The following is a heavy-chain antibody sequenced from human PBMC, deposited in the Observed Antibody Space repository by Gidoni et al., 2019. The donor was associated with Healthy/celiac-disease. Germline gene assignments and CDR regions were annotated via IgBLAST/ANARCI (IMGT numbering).Heavy chain of an antibody. Sequence: QVQLVQSGAEVKKPGASVKVSCKASGYTFTGYYMHWVRQAPGQGLEWMGWINPNSGATNYAQKFQGRVTMTRDTSISTAYMELSRLRSDDTAVYYCASSGYYYYGMDVWGQGTTVTVSS. V-gene: IGHV1-2*02. CDR3: ASSGYYYYGMDV. CDR1: GYTFTGYY. J-gene: IGHJ6*02. CDR2: INPNSGAT.